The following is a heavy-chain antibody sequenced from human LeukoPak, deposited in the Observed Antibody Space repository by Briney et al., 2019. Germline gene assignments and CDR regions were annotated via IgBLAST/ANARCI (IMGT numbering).Heavy chain of an antibody. J-gene: IGHJ4*02. CDR1: GFTFDDYA. Sequence: GGSLRLSCAASGFTFDDYAMHWVRQAPGKGLEWVSGISWNSGSIGYADSVKGRFTNSRDNARNSLYLQMNSLRAEDTALYYCGKDILSVGYNLFDYGGQGTLVTVSS. CDR2: ISWNSGSI. V-gene: IGHV3-9*01. D-gene: IGHD5-24*01. CDR3: GKDILSVGYNLFDY.